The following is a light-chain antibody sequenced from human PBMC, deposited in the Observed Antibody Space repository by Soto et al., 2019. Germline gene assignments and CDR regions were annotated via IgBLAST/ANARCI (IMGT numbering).Light chain of an antibody. Sequence: EIVLTQSPATLSLSPGERATLSCRASQSVSSNYLAWYQRNPGQAPRLLFYGSSSRATDIPTGFSGSGSGTDFTLTITSLEPEDFAVYYCQQYGSSPPTFGQGTKVEIK. CDR2: GSS. J-gene: IGKJ1*01. V-gene: IGKV3-20*01. CDR1: QSVSSNY. CDR3: QQYGSSPPT.